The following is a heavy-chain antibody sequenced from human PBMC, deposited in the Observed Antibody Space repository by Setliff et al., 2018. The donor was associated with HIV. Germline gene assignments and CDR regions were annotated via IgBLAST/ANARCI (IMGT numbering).Heavy chain of an antibody. CDR3: ARDPAPSSSASYFQH. D-gene: IGHD6-6*01. V-gene: IGHV1-2*06. CDR1: GGTFSRFS. J-gene: IGHJ1*01. Sequence: ASVKVSCKTSGGTFSRFSIIWVRQAPGQGLEWVGRINPDSRGTNYAQKLQGRVTMTRETSTSTVYMELSSLRSEDTAVYYCARDPAPSSSASYFQHWGQGTPVTVSS. CDR2: INPDSRGT.